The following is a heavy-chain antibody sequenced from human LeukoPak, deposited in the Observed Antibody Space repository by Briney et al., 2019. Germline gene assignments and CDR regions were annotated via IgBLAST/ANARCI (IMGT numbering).Heavy chain of an antibody. J-gene: IGHJ6*03. CDR2: IRGSGGST. D-gene: IGHD6-6*01. V-gene: IGHV3-23*01. CDR1: GFTLSSYA. Sequence: GGSLRLSCAASGFTLSSYAMSWVRQAPGKGLEWVSGIRGSGGSTYYADSVKGRITISRDNSKNTLYLQMNSLRAEDTAVYFCAKSFEKYSSSSIDYYMDVWGKETTVTVSS. CDR3: AKSFEKYSSSSIDYYMDV.